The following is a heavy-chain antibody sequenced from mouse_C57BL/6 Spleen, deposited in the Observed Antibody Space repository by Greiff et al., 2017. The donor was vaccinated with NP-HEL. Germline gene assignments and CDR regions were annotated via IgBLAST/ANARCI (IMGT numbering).Heavy chain of an antibody. CDR3: ARERTWCAY. J-gene: IGHJ3*01. V-gene: IGHV3-6*01. CDR2: ISYTGSN. Sequence: EVKLQESGPGLVKPSQSLSLTCSVTGYSLTSGYYWNWIRQFPGNKLEWMGYISYTGSNNYNPSLKNRISLPRDTSKNQFFLKLNSVTTEDTATYYCARERTWCAYWGHGTLVTGSA. CDR1: GYSLTSGYY.